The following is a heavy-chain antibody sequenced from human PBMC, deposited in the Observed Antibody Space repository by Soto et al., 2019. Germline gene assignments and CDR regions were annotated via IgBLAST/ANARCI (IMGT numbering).Heavy chain of an antibody. J-gene: IGHJ4*02. CDR1: GYTFTSYG. Sequence: QVQLVQSGAEVKKPGASVKVSCKASGYTFTSYGISWVRQAPGQGLEWMGWISAYNGNTDYAQTSQGRVTMTKATSTSTAYMELRSLRSDDTALYYCARDHRGNPFYWGQGPLVTVSS. CDR2: ISAYNGNT. CDR3: ARDHRGNPFY. V-gene: IGHV1-18*01. D-gene: IGHD1-26*01.